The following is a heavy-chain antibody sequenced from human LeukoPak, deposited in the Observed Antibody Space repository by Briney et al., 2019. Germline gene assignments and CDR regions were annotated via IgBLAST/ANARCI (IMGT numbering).Heavy chain of an antibody. J-gene: IGHJ4*02. V-gene: IGHV1-69*05. Sequence: SVKVSCKASGGTFSSYAITWVRQAPGQGLEWMGRIIPIFGTANYAQKFKGRVTITTDESTSTAYMELSTLRSDDTAVYYCARERPPGDSSSWFLEGYFDIWGQGTLVTVSS. CDR3: ARERPPGDSSSWFLEGYFDI. CDR1: GGTFSSYA. D-gene: IGHD6-13*01. CDR2: IIPIFGTA.